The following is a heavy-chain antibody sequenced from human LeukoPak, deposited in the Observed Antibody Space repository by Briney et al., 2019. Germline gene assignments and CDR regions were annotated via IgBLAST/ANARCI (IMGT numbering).Heavy chain of an antibody. V-gene: IGHV4-39*01. CDR2: IYYSGST. J-gene: IGHJ3*02. Sequence: PSETLSLTCTVSGGSISSSSYYWGWIRQPPGKGLEWIGSIYYSGSTYYNPSLKSRVTISVDTSKNQFPLKLSSVTAADTAVYYCARLGPRGIVVVPAAIRRPLPDAFDIWGQGTMVTVSS. D-gene: IGHD2-2*01. CDR1: GGSISSSSYY. CDR3: ARLGPRGIVVVPAAIRRPLPDAFDI.